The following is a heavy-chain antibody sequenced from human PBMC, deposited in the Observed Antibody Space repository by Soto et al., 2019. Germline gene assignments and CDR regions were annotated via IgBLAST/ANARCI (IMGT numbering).Heavy chain of an antibody. D-gene: IGHD6-19*01. CDR1: VLTCSKYW. CDR3: ASVPGSPGYHGLDV. Sequence: WWSLRLSCAASVLTCSKYWMTWFRQAPGKGLEWVATIKHDGSEKSNLDSVEGRFTISRDNAKNSLSLQMNSLRVEDTAVYFCASVPGSPGYHGLDVWGQGTTVTVSS. CDR2: IKHDGSEK. V-gene: IGHV3-7*03. J-gene: IGHJ6*02.